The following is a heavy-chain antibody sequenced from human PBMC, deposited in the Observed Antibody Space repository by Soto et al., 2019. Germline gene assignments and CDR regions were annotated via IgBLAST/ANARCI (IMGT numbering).Heavy chain of an antibody. CDR1: GFPFSTSA. V-gene: IGHV3-23*01. CDR3: AKYSGSYPVYNGLSL. D-gene: IGHD1-26*01. CDR2: ISASSDAA. Sequence: EVQLLESRGGLVQPGGSLRLSCAASGFPFSTSAMNWVRQAPGKGLEWVSIISASSDAAYYAESVKGRFASSRDNSKNTLYLQMNSLRAEDTAVYYCAKYSGSYPVYNGLSLWGQGTTVTVS. J-gene: IGHJ6*02.